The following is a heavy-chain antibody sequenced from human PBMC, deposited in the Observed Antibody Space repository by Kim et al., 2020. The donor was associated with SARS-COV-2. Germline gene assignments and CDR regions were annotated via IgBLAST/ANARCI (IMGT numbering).Heavy chain of an antibody. CDR3: ARHSRIVVVPAAILA. Sequence: NPSLQSRVTISVDTSKNQFSLKRRSVTAADTAVYYCARHSRIVVVPAAILAWGQGTLVTVSS. D-gene: IGHD2-2*01. J-gene: IGHJ4*02. V-gene: IGHV4-39*01.